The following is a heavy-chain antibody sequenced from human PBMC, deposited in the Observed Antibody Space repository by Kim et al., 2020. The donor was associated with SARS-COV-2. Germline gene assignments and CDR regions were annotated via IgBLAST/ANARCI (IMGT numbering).Heavy chain of an antibody. D-gene: IGHD3-10*01. J-gene: IGHJ6*02. V-gene: IGHV3-30*04. CDR3: ARSLIAMVRGVIVYITQDYYGMDV. CDR2: ISYDGSNK. CDR1: GFTFSSYA. Sequence: GGSLRLSCAASGFTFSSYAMHWVRQAPGKGLEWVAVISYDGSNKYYADSVKGRFTISRDNSKNTLYLQMNSLRAEDTAVYYCARSLIAMVRGVIVYITQDYYGMDVWGQGTTVTVSS.